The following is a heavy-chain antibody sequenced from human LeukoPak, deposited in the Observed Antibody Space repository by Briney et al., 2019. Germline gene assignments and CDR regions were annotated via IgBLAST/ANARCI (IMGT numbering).Heavy chain of an antibody. V-gene: IGHV5-51*01. D-gene: IGHD1-26*01. J-gene: IGHJ5*02. CDR3: ARLADTTS. CDR1: GYTFTDFW. CDR2: IYPGDSDT. Sequence: GESLKISCKGSGYTFTDFWIAWVRQMPGKGLGWMGIIYPGDSDTRYSPSFQGQVTISADKSTTTAYLQWSTLKTSDTAIYFCARLADTTSWGQGTLVTVSS.